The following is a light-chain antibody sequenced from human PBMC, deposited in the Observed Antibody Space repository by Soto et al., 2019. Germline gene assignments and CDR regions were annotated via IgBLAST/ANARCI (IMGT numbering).Light chain of an antibody. CDR2: GAF. Sequence: EIVMTQSPATLSVSPGERATLSCRASQSVSSNLAWYQQKPGQAPRLLIYGAFTRATGIPARFSGSGSGTEFTLTISSLQSEDFAVYYCQQYKNWPLFTFGGGTKVDIK. J-gene: IGKJ4*01. V-gene: IGKV3-15*01. CDR1: QSVSSN. CDR3: QQYKNWPLFT.